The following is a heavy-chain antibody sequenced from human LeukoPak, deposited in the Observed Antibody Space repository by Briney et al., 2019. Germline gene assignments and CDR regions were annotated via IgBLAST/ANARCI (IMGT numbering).Heavy chain of an antibody. D-gene: IGHD2-2*01. CDR2: INHSGST. J-gene: IGHJ5*02. CDR1: GGSFSGYY. Sequence: PSETLSLTCAVYGGSFSGYYWSWIRQPPGKGLEWIGEINHSGSTNYNPSLKSRVTISVDTSKNQFSLKLSSVTAADTAVYYCVRAYCSSTSCYLNWFDPWGQGTLVTVSS. CDR3: VRAYCSSTSCYLNWFDP. V-gene: IGHV4-34*01.